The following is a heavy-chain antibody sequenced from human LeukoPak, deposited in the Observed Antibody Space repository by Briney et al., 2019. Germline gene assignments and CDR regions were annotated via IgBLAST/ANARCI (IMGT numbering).Heavy chain of an antibody. CDR1: GYNFTKHW. V-gene: IGHV5-51*01. J-gene: IGHJ4*02. Sequence: GESLKISCKGSGYNFTKHWIGWVRQMPGKGLEWMGIIYPGDSSTTYSPSFQGLVTISADKSISTAYLQWSSLKASDTAMYYCARTTVTTSPVDYWGLGTLVTVSS. CDR3: ARTTVTTSPVDY. CDR2: IYPGDSST. D-gene: IGHD4-17*01.